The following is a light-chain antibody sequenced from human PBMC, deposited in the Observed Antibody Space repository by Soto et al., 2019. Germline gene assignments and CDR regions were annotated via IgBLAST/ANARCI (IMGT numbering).Light chain of an antibody. V-gene: IGLV2-8*01. Sequence: QSALTQPPSASGSPGQSVSISCTGTTSNVGGXXXXXXXXXXXXXXXXXIIYEVDKRPSGVPDRFSASKTGSTASLTVSGLQADDEAEYYCWSYAGRNTYVFGTGTKVTVL. CDR2: EVD. CDR1: TSNVGGXXX. CDR3: WSYAGRNTYV. J-gene: IGLJ1*01.